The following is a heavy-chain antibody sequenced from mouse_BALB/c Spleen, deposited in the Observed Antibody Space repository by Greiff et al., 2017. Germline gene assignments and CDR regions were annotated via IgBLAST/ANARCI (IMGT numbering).Heavy chain of an antibody. CDR2: ISYSGST. J-gene: IGHJ3*01. Sequence: EVKLVESGPSLVKPSQTLSLTCSVTGDSITSGYWNWIRKFPGNKLEYMGYISYSGSTYYNPSLKSRISITRDTSKNQYYLQLNSVTTEDTATYYCARWGDYYGSSYGFAYWGQGTLVTVSA. D-gene: IGHD1-1*01. V-gene: IGHV3-8*02. CDR1: GDSITSGY. CDR3: ARWGDYYGSSYGFAY.